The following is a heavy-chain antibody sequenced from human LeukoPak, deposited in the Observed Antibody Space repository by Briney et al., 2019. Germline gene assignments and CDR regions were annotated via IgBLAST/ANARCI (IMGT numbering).Heavy chain of an antibody. V-gene: IGHV3-21*01. CDR2: ISSSSSYI. D-gene: IGHD3-22*01. Sequence: GGSLRLSCAASGFTFSSYSMNWVRQAPGKGLEWVSSISSSSSYIYYADSVKGRFTISRDNAKNSLYLQMNSLRAEDTAVYYCARGMIVEESGNHWGQGTLVTVSS. CDR3: ARGMIVEESGNH. J-gene: IGHJ5*02. CDR1: GFTFSSYS.